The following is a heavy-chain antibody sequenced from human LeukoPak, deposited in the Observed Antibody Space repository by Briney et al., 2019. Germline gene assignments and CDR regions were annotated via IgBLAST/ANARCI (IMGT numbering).Heavy chain of an antibody. CDR2: IYSGGNT. J-gene: IGHJ5*02. CDR3: ARVGPITIFGVVIVDWFDP. CDR1: GFNFRSTY. V-gene: IGHV3-66*01. Sequence: GGSLRLSCAASGFNFRSTYVSWVRQAPGKGLEWVSIIYSGGNTYYADSVKGRFTISRDNSKNTLYLQMNSLRAEDTAVYYCARVGPITIFGVVIVDWFDPWGQGTLVTVSS. D-gene: IGHD3-3*01.